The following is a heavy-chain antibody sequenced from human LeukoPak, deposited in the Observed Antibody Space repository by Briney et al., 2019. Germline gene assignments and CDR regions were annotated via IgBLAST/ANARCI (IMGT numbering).Heavy chain of an antibody. D-gene: IGHD3-22*01. V-gene: IGHV3-11*04. CDR2: ISSSGSTI. CDR3: ARESSSGPFAYYFDY. J-gene: IGHJ4*02. CDR1: GFTFSDYY. Sequence: GGSLRLSCATSGFTFSDYYMSWIRQAPGKGLEWVSYISSSGSTIYYADSVKGRFTISRDNSKNTLYLQMNTLRAEDTAVYYCARESSSGPFAYYFDYWGQGTLVTVSS.